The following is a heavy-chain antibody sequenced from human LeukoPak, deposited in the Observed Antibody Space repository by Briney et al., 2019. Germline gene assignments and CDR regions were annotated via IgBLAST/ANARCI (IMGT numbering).Heavy chain of an antibody. CDR1: GFTFSSYD. D-gene: IGHD5-18*01. V-gene: IGHV3-13*01. Sequence: PGGSLRLSCAASGFTFSSYDMPWVRQATGKGLEWVSAIGTAGDTYYPGSAKGRFTISRENAKNSLYLQMNSLRAGDTAVYYCARGQYSYGFDYWGQGTLVTVSS. J-gene: IGHJ4*02. CDR2: IGTAGDT. CDR3: ARGQYSYGFDY.